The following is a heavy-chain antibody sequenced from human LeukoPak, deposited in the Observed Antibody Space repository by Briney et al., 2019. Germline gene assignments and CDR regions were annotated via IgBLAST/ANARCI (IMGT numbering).Heavy chain of an antibody. CDR1: GFTFSSYG. V-gene: IGHV3-30*18. CDR2: ISYDGSNK. CDR3: AKDGGLPYNWFAP. D-gene: IGHD5-12*01. J-gene: IGHJ5*02. Sequence: GGSLRLSCAASGFTFSSYGMHWVRQAPGKGLEWVAVISYDGSNKYYADSVKGRFTISRDNSKNTLYLQMNSLRAEDTAVYYWAKDGGLPYNWFAPGGQGTLFTVSS.